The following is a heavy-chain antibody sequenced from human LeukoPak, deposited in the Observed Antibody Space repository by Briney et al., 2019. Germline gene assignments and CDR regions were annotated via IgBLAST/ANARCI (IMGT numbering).Heavy chain of an antibody. J-gene: IGHJ4*02. CDR3: VKDRGDDGNPGR. Sequence: PGRSLRLSCETSGFRFITYGMHWVRQAPGKGLEWVAYISSVEDKEYYTDSVEGRFTISRDNSKNSVHLQMYSLRPEDTAMYYCVKDRGDDGNPGRWGQGTLVTVSS. CDR2: ISSVEDKE. CDR1: GFRFITYG. D-gene: IGHD4-23*01. V-gene: IGHV3-30*18.